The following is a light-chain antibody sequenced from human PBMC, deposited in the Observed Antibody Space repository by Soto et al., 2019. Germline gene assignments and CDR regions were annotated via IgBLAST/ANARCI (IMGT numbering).Light chain of an antibody. Sequence: QSALTQPPSASGSPGQSVTISCTGTSSDVGGYDYVSWYQQHPGKAPKLMIHEVSKRPSGVPDRFSGSKSGNTASLTVSGLQAEDEADYYCSSYAGSSTYVFGTGTKVTVL. CDR1: SSDVGGYDY. V-gene: IGLV2-8*01. CDR3: SSYAGSSTYV. CDR2: EVS. J-gene: IGLJ1*01.